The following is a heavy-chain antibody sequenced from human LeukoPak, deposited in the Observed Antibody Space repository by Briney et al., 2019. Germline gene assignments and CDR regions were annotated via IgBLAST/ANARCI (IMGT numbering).Heavy chain of an antibody. CDR3: ARDHGFSYYYYYMDV. D-gene: IGHD3-3*01. Sequence: GGSLRLSCAASGFTFSRYWMSWVRQAPGKGLEWMANINQDGSEKYYVDSVKGRFTISRDNAKNSVYLQMNRLRAEDTAVYYCARDHGFSYYYYYMDVWGKGTTVTVSS. V-gene: IGHV3-7*01. J-gene: IGHJ6*03. CDR1: GFTFSRYW. CDR2: INQDGSEK.